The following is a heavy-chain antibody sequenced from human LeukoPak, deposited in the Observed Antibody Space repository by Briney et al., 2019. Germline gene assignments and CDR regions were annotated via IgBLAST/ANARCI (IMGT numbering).Heavy chain of an antibody. V-gene: IGHV1-2*02. CDR2: IDLNGGGT. Sequence: ASVKVSCKASGYTLTSYYLHWVRQAPGQGLEWLGWIDLNGGGTLSAQKFQGRVTMTRDASISTAYMELSGLRSDDTAVYYCATRCTNGVCYKAYYMDVWGKGTTVTVSS. CDR1: GYTLTSYY. J-gene: IGHJ6*03. D-gene: IGHD2-8*01. CDR3: ATRCTNGVCYKAYYMDV.